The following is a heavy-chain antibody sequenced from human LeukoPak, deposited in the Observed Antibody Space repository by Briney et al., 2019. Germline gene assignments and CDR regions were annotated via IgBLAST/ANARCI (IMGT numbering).Heavy chain of an antibody. V-gene: IGHV4-31*03. CDR1: GGSISSGGYY. CDR2: IYYSGST. J-gene: IGHJ5*02. D-gene: IGHD3-10*01. CDR3: ARDGGPRAPPLWFGEFNWFDP. Sequence: PSQTLSLTCTVSGGSISSGGYYWSWIRQHPGKGLEWIGYIYYSGSTYYNPSLKSRVTISVDTSKNQFSLKLSSVTAADTAVYYCARDGGPRAPPLWFGEFNWFDPWGQGTLVTVSS.